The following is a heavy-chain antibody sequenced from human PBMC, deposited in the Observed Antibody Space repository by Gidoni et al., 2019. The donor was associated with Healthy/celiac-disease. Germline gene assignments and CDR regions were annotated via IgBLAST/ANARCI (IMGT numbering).Heavy chain of an antibody. CDR2: MYSGGST. CDR1: GFTVSSNY. CDR3: ARETTYYFDY. J-gene: IGHJ4*02. V-gene: IGHV3-53*02. Sequence: EVQLVETGGGLIQPGGSLRLSCAAYGFTVSSNYMSWVRQAPGKGLEWVSVMYSGGSTYYADSVKGRFTISRDNSKNTLYLQMNSLRAEDTAVYYCARETTYYFDYWGQGTLVTVSS.